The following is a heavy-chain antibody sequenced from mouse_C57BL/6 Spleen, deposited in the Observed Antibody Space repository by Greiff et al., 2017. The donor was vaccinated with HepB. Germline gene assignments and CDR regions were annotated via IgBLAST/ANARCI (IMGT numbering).Heavy chain of an antibody. CDR1: GFTFSSYG. CDR2: ISSGGSYT. Sequence: EVQLVESGGDLVKPGGSLKLSCAASGFTFSSYGMSWVRQTPDKRLEWVATISSGGSYTYYPDSVKGRSTISRDNAKNTSYLQMSRLNSEDTAMYCCARQLRLAMDYWGQGTTLTVSS. J-gene: IGHJ2*01. D-gene: IGHD3-2*02. CDR3: ARQLRLAMDY. V-gene: IGHV5-6*01.